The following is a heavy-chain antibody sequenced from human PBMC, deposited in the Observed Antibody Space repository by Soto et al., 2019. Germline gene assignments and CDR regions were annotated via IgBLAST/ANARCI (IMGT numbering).Heavy chain of an antibody. J-gene: IGHJ3*02. CDR3: ARHGPNDLKEGAFDI. CDR2: IYYSGST. CDR1: GGSISSSSYY. D-gene: IGHD1-1*01. V-gene: IGHV4-39*01. Sequence: QLQLQESGPGLVKPSETLSLTCTVSGGSISSSSYYWGWIRQPPGKGLEWIGSIYYSGSTYYNPSLKSRVTISVDTSKNQFSLKLSSVTAADTAVYYCARHGPNDLKEGAFDIWGQGTMVTVSS.